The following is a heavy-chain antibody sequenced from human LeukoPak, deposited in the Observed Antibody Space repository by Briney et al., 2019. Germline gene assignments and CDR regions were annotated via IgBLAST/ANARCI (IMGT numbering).Heavy chain of an antibody. CDR2: ISASGTST. D-gene: IGHD1-26*01. J-gene: IGHJ4*02. Sequence: QPGGSLRLSCAASGFTFSNSAMSWVRQAPGRGLEWVSTISASGTSTYSADSVKGRFTFYRENSRNTLYLQMNSLRAEDTAVYYCAKVQWDLLSYFDYWGQGTLVTVSS. V-gene: IGHV3-23*01. CDR1: GFTFSNSA. CDR3: AKVQWDLLSYFDY.